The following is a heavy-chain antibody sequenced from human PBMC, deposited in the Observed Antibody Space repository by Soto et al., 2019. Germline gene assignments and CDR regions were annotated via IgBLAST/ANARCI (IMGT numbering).Heavy chain of an antibody. CDR1: GLTFSSFE. D-gene: IGHD3-22*01. V-gene: IGHV3-48*03. CDR3: AKALESLYSGYPYSFDI. J-gene: IGHJ3*02. CDR2: IGRSGETI. Sequence: GGSLRLSCVGSGLTFSSFEMNWVRQTPGKGLEWLSYIGRSGETIYYADSVKGRFTISIDNYKNTLYLQMNSLRAEDTAVYYCAKALESLYSGYPYSFDILGPGTLVTVSS.